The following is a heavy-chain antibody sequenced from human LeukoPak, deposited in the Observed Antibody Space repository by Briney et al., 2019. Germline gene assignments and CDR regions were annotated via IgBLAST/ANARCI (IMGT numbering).Heavy chain of an antibody. CDR3: ARHSGIAMAATDH. CDR1: GGSISSSSYY. Sequence: PSETLSLTCTVSGGSISSSSYYWGWIRQPPGKGLEWIGSIYYSGNTYYNPSLKSRVTMSADTSKNQFSLKLSSVTAADTAVSYCARHSGIAMAATDHWGQGTLVTVSS. J-gene: IGHJ5*02. D-gene: IGHD6-19*01. CDR2: IYYSGNT. V-gene: IGHV4-39*01.